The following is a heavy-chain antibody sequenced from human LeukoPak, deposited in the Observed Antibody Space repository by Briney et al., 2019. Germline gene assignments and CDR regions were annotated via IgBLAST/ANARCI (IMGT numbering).Heavy chain of an antibody. CDR2: MNPNSGNT. CDR3: AKSDSSSWHWYFDL. J-gene: IGHJ2*01. V-gene: IGHV1-8*01. CDR1: GYTFTSYD. Sequence: ASVKVSCKASGYTFTSYDINWVRQATGQGLEWMGWMNPNSGNTGYAQKFQGRVTMTRNTSISTAYMELSSLRPEDTAVYYCAKSDSSSWHWYFDLWGRGTLVTVSS. D-gene: IGHD6-13*01.